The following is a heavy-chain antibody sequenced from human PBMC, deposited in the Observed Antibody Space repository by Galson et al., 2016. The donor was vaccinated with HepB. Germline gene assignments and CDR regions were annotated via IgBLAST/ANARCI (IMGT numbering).Heavy chain of an antibody. J-gene: IGHJ6*02. D-gene: IGHD2/OR15-2a*01. CDR2: ISGTSYYT. CDR1: GFTFSDYY. CDR3: AREARNKQMGNGMDV. Sequence: SPRLSCAASGFTFSDYYMNWIRQSPAKGLEWVSYISGTSYYTNYADSVRGRFVISRDNAKGLLYLQLNSLTVEDAGIYYCAREARNKQMGNGMDVWGQGTTITVSS. V-gene: IGHV3-11*05.